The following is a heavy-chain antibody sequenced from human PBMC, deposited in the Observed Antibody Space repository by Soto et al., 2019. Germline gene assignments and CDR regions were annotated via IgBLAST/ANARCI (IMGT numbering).Heavy chain of an antibody. Sequence: QVQLVESGGGVVQPGRSLRLSCAASGFTFSSYGMHWVRQAPGKGLEWVAVIWYDGSNKYYADSVKGRFTISRDNSKNTLYLQMTSLRAEETAVYYCARGGYSSSWYSRGWYSDWFDPWGQGTLVTVSS. J-gene: IGHJ5*02. V-gene: IGHV3-33*01. CDR3: ARGGYSSSWYSRGWYSDWFDP. D-gene: IGHD6-13*01. CDR2: IWYDGSNK. CDR1: GFTFSSYG.